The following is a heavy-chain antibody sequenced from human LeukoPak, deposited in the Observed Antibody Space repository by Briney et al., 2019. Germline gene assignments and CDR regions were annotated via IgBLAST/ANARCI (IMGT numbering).Heavy chain of an antibody. CDR1: GFTFSSYW. CDR3: VRGRGVPEYYFDY. J-gene: IGHJ4*02. V-gene: IGHV3-74*01. Sequence: GGSLRLSCANSGFTFSSYWMHWVRRAPGKGLVWVSRIKTDGSSTTCADFVQGRFTISRDNAKNTLYLQMNSLRADDTAVYHCVRGRGVPEYYFDYWGQGTLVTVSS. D-gene: IGHD2-2*01. CDR2: IKTDGSST.